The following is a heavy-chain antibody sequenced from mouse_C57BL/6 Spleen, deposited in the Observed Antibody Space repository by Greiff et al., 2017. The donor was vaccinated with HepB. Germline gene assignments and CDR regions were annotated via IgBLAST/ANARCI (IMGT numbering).Heavy chain of an antibody. J-gene: IGHJ4*01. CDR1: GYTFTDYN. D-gene: IGHD3-3*01. V-gene: IGHV1-18*01. Sequence: VQLKQSGPELVKPGASVKIPCKASGYTFTDYNMDWVKQSHGKSLEWIGDINPNNGGTIYNQKFKGKATLTVDKSSSTAYMELRSLTSEDTAVYYCARSLDYAMDYWGQGTSVTVSS. CDR2: INPNNGGT. CDR3: ARSLDYAMDY.